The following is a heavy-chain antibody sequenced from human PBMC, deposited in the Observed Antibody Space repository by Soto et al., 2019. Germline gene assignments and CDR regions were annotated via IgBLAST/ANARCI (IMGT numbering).Heavy chain of an antibody. CDR1: GYSFTSYW. CDR2: IYPGDSDT. J-gene: IGHJ6*02. V-gene: IGHV5-51*01. Sequence: GESLKISCKGSGYSFTSYWIGWVRQMPGKGLEWMGIIYPGDSDTRYSPSFQGQVTISADKSISTAYLQWSSLKASDTAMYYCARLAYTSYCSSTSCYSTGMDVWGQGTTVTVSS. CDR3: ARLAYTSYCSSTSCYSTGMDV. D-gene: IGHD2-2*01.